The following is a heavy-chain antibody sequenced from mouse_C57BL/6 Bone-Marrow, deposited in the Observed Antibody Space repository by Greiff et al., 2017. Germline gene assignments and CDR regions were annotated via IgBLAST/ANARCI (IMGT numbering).Heavy chain of an antibody. CDR3: ARIQGYAMDY. Sequence: QVHVKQSGAELAKPGASVKLSCKASGYTFTSYWMHWVKQRPGQGLEWIGYINPSSGYTKYNQKFKDKATLTVDKSSSTAYMRLSSLTYEDSAVYYCARIQGYAMDYWGQGTSVTVSS. J-gene: IGHJ4*01. CDR1: GYTFTSYW. V-gene: IGHV1-7*01. CDR2: INPSSGYT.